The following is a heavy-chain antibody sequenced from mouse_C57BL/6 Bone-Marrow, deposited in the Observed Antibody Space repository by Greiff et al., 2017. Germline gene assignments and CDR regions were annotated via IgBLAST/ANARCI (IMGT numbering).Heavy chain of an antibody. Sequence: QVQLKESGAELVRPGASVKLSCKASGYTFTDYYINWVKQRPGQGLEWIARIYPGSGNTYYNEKFKGKATLTAEKSSSTAYMQLSSLTSEDSAVYFCARGRLHLVDYWGQGTTLTVSS. CDR1: GYTFTDYY. J-gene: IGHJ2*01. D-gene: IGHD3-2*02. CDR3: ARGRLHLVDY. CDR2: IYPGSGNT. V-gene: IGHV1-76*01.